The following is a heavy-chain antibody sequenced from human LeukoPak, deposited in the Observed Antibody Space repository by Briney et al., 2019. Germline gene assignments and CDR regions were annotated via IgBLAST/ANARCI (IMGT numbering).Heavy chain of an antibody. CDR3: AQDRAWIEFYF. J-gene: IGHJ4*02. CDR1: GFTFSNYW. D-gene: IGHD5-12*01. CDR2: ISPGGDTP. V-gene: IGHV3-23*01. Sequence: GGSLRLSCVASGFTFSNYWMHWVRQAPGKGLEWVSGISPGGDTPYYADSVRGRFTISRDNSKNTMYLQMNSLRAEDTAVYYCAQDRAWIEFYFWGQGTLVTVSS.